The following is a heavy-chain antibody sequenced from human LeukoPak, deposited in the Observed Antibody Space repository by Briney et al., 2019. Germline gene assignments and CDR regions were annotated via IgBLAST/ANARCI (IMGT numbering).Heavy chain of an antibody. CDR3: AKGMFGSGWYGDDY. V-gene: IGHV3-23*01. J-gene: IGHJ4*02. CDR1: GFTFSSYA. D-gene: IGHD6-19*01. CDR2: ISGSGGST. Sequence: QPGGSLRLSCAASGFTFSSYAMSWVRQALGKGLEWVSAISGSGGSTYYADSVKGRFTISGDNSKNTLYLQMNSLRAEDTAVYYCAKGMFGSGWYGDDYWGQGTLVTVSS.